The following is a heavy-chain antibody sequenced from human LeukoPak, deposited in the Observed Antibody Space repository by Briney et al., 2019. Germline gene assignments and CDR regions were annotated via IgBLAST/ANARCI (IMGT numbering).Heavy chain of an antibody. CDR1: GGSFSGYY. J-gene: IGHJ5*02. Sequence: SETLSLTCAVYGGSFSGYYWSWIRQPPGKGLEWIGYIYYSGSTNYNPSLKSRVTISVDTSKNQFSLKLSSVTAADTAVYYCARHAREGIAARKRVNWFDPWGQGTLVTVSS. CDR3: ARHAREGIAARKRVNWFDP. D-gene: IGHD6-6*01. V-gene: IGHV4-59*08. CDR2: IYYSGST.